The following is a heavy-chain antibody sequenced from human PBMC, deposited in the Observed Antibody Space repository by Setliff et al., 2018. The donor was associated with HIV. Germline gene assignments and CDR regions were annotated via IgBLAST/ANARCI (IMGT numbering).Heavy chain of an antibody. J-gene: IGHJ3*01. CDR2: VDPANGKT. Sequence: ASVKVSCKASGYRFTNRNIHWVQQAPGKGLHWMGRVDPANGKTIYAEKFQGRVSIIADTSIDTAYMELNSLRSEDTAVYYCAAEGNIFDLWGRGTMVTVSS. CDR1: GYRFTNRN. D-gene: IGHD1-1*01. V-gene: IGHV1-69-2*01. CDR3: AAEGNIFDL.